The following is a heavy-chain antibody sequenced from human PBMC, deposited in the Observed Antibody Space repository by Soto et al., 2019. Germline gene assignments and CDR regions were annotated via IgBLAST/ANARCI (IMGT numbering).Heavy chain of an antibody. CDR2: ISYSGSP. CDR3: ARGWDV. V-gene: IGHV4-30-4*01. CDR1: GVSVSRDYQ. J-gene: IGHJ6*01. Sequence: SETLSLTSTASGVSVSRDYQWIWIRQPPGKGLEWIGHISYSGSPYYHPSLRSRLSISVDTSKNQFSLKVKSVTAADTAVYYCARGWDVWG.